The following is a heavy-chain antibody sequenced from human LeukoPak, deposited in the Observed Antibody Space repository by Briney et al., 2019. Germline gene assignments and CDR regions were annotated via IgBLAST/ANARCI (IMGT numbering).Heavy chain of an antibody. CDR3: AKEQEVLRYFDWSLSFDY. V-gene: IGHV3-30*18. Sequence: GPLRLSCAASGFTFSSYGMHWVRQAPGKGLEWVAVISYDGSNKYYADSVKGRFTISRDNSKNTLYLQMNSLRAEDTPVYYCAKEQEVLRYFDWSLSFDYWGQGNLVRVSS. CDR2: ISYDGSNK. D-gene: IGHD3-9*01. CDR1: GFTFSSYG. J-gene: IGHJ4*02.